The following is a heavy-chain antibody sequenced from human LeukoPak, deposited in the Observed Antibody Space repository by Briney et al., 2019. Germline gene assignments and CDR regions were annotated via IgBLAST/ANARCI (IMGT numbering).Heavy chain of an antibody. D-gene: IGHD7-27*01. V-gene: IGHV1-2*02. CDR3: ARRSSLWGATAYYYYGMDV. J-gene: IGHJ6*02. Sequence: WVRQXXGQGLEWMGWINPNSGGTNYAQKFQGRVTMTSNPSITTAYMELSSLISEDTAVYYCARRSSLWGATAYYYYGMDVWGQGTTVTVSS. CDR2: INPNSGGT.